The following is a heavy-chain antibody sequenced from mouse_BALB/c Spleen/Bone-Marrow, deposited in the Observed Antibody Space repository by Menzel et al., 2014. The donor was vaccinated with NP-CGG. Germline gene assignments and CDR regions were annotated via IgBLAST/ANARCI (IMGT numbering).Heavy chain of an antibody. CDR2: INPNSDYT. CDR1: GYTFTYYT. D-gene: IGHD2-2*01. Sequence: VQRVESGAELARPGASVKMSCKASGYTFTYYTMYWVKQRPGQGLEWIGYINPNSDYTNYNQKFKDKATLTADKSSSTAYMQLSSLTSEDSAVYYCARGVYGSWFAYWGQGTLVTVSA. J-gene: IGHJ3*01. V-gene: IGHV1-4*01. CDR3: ARGVYGSWFAY.